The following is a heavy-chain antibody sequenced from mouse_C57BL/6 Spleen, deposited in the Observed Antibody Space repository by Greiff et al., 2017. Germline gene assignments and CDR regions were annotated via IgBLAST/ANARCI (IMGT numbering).Heavy chain of an antibody. CDR1: GYSITSGYY. CDR3: ARGTYYGSNSWYFDV. D-gene: IGHD1-1*01. V-gene: IGHV3-6*01. J-gene: IGHJ1*03. Sequence: EVKVEESGPGLVKPSQSLSLTCSVTGYSITSGYYWNWIRQFPGNKLEWMGYISYDGSNNYNPSLKNRISITRDTSKNQFFLKLNSVTTEDTATYYCARGTYYGSNSWYFDVWGTGTTVTVSS. CDR2: ISYDGSN.